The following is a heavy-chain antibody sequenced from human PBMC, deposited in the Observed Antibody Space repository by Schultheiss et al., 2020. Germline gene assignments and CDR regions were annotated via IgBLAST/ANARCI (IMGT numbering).Heavy chain of an antibody. J-gene: IGHJ5*02. Sequence: SETLSLTCAVYGGSFSGYYWSWIRQPPGKGLEWIGEINHSGSTNYNPSLKSRVTISVDTSKNQFSLKLSSVTAADTAVYYCARGANGNWFDPWGQGTLVTVSS. CDR3: ARGANGNWFDP. V-gene: IGHV4-34*01. D-gene: IGHD2-8*01. CDR2: INHSGST. CDR1: GGSFSGYY.